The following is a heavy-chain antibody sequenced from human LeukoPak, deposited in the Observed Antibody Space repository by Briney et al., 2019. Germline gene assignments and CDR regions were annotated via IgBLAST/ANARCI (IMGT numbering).Heavy chain of an antibody. CDR3: AKEPYSSSWARYYFDY. D-gene: IGHD6-13*01. CDR2: ISGSGGST. Sequence: GGSLRLSCAASGFTFSSYAMSWVRQAPGKGLEWVSAISGSGGSTYYADSVKGRFTISRDNSKNTLYLQMNSLGAEDTAVYYCAKEPYSSSWARYYFDYWGQGTLVTVSS. CDR1: GFTFSSYA. V-gene: IGHV3-23*01. J-gene: IGHJ4*02.